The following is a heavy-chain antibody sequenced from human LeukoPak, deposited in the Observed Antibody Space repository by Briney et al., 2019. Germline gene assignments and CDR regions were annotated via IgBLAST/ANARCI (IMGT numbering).Heavy chain of an antibody. Sequence: GGSLRLSCAASGFAFSSYWMGWVRQAPGKGLEWMANIRPDGSAMHYVDSVRGRFTISRDNAKNSLSLQMNSLRAEDTAVYYCAKIDSDNRGYYVYWGQGTLVPVSS. J-gene: IGHJ4*02. V-gene: IGHV3-7*02. D-gene: IGHD3-22*01. CDR3: AKIDSDNRGYYVY. CDR2: IRPDGSAM. CDR1: GFAFSSYW.